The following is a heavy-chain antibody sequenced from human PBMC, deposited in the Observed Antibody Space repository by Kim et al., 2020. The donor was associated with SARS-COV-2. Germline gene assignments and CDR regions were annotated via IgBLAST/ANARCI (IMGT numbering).Heavy chain of an antibody. CDR3: ARTQTVIVTAPDFDN. D-gene: IGHD1-26*01. Sequence: QKLQGRVTMTRDTSTSTVYMELSSLRSEDTSVHYCARTQTVIVTAPDFDNWGQGTLVTVSS. V-gene: IGHV1-46*01. J-gene: IGHJ4*02.